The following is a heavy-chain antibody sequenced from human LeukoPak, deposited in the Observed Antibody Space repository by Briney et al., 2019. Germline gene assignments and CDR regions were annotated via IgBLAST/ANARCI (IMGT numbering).Heavy chain of an antibody. V-gene: IGHV1-69*13. Sequence: SVKVSCKASGGTFSSYAISWVRQAPGQGLEWMGGIIPIFGTANYAQKFQSRVTVTADESTSAAYMELSSLRSEDTAVYYCASSMARGAPGAFDIWGQGTMVTVSS. D-gene: IGHD3-10*01. CDR2: IIPIFGTA. CDR3: ASSMARGAPGAFDI. J-gene: IGHJ3*02. CDR1: GGTFSSYA.